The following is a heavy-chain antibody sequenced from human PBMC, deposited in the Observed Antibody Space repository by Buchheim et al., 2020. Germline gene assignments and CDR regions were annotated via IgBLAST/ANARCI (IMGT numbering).Heavy chain of an antibody. CDR3: AKDLGYSSGWYSVAAGA. V-gene: IGHV3-30*18. D-gene: IGHD6-19*01. Sequence: QVQLVESGGGVVQPGRSLRLSCAASGFTFSSYGMHWVRQAPGKGLEWVAVISYDGSNKYYAASVKGRFTISRANSKNTLYLQMNSLRAEDTAVYYCAKDLGYSSGWYSVAAGAWGQGTL. CDR2: ISYDGSNK. CDR1: GFTFSSYG. J-gene: IGHJ4*02.